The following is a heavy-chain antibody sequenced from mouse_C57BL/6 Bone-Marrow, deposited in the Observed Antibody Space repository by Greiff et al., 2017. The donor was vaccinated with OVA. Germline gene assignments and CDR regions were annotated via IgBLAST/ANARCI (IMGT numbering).Heavy chain of an antibody. CDR3: ASPIYDGYYWYFDV. Sequence: EVQLVASWGDLVKPGGSLKLSCAASGFTFSSYGMSWVRQTPDKRLEWVATISSGGSYTYYPDSVKGRFTISRDNAKNTLYLQMSSLKSEDTAMYYCASPIYDGYYWYFDVWGTGTTVTVSS. J-gene: IGHJ1*03. CDR2: ISSGGSYT. V-gene: IGHV5-6*01. CDR1: GFTFSSYG. D-gene: IGHD2-3*01.